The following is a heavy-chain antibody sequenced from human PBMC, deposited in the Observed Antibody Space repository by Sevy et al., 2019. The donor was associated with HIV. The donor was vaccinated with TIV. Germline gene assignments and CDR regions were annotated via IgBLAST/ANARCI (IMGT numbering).Heavy chain of an antibody. Sequence: GGSLRLSCAASGFTFSSYAMSWVRQAPGKGLEWVSAISGSSGSTYYADSVKGRFTISRDNSKNTLFLQMDSLRVEDTAVYNCAKGRVLSRLGEDQFYFDYWGQGTLVTVSS. CDR3: AKGRVLSRLGEDQFYFDY. J-gene: IGHJ4*02. V-gene: IGHV3-23*01. CDR2: ISGSSGST. CDR1: GFTFSSYA. D-gene: IGHD3-16*01.